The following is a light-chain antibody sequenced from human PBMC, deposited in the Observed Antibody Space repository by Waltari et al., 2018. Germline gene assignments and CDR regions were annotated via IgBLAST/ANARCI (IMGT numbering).Light chain of an antibody. CDR3: QQYNSVPCT. V-gene: IGKV1-12*01. CDR2: KAS. Sequence: DIQMTQSPSSLSASVGDRVTITCRASQDISSWLAWYKQKPGKAPNLLIYKASNLQSGVPSRFSGSGSGTDFTLSISSLQPEDFATYYCQQYNSVPCTFGQGTKLEIK. J-gene: IGKJ2*02. CDR1: QDISSW.